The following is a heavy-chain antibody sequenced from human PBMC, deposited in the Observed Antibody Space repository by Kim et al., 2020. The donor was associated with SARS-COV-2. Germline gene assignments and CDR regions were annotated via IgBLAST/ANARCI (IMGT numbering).Heavy chain of an antibody. V-gene: IGHV1-18*01. Sequence: ASVKVSCKASGYTFTSYGVSWVRQAPGQGLEWMGCISVYNGNTNYAQKLQGRVTMTTDTSTSTAYMELRSLRSDDTAVFFCARDRGLTDYYGSGRYYNDA. J-gene: IGHJ3*01. CDR2: ISVYNGNT. D-gene: IGHD3-10*01. CDR3: ARDRGLTDYYGSGRYYNDA. CDR1: GYTFTSYG.